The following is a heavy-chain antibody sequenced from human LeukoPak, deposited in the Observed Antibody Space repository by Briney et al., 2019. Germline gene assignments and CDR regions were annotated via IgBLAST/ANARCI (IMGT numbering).Heavy chain of an antibody. V-gene: IGHV3-74*01. CDR3: ARGWSGSGDY. CDR1: GFTFSSYC. Sequence: SGGSLTLSCAASGFTFSSYCMHWVRQAPGKGLVLVSRINSYWSSTSYAHPVKGRFPIPRDNAKNTLYLQMNSLRVEDTAVYYCARGWSGSGDYWGQGTLVTVSS. CDR2: INSYWSST. J-gene: IGHJ4*02. D-gene: IGHD3-10*02.